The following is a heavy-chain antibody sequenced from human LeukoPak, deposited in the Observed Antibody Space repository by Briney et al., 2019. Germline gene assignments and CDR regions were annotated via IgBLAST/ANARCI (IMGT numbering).Heavy chain of an antibody. Sequence: GGSLRLSCAAAGFTFSSYAMSWVRQTPGKGLQLVSTITGSGDSTYYADSVNGRFTISRDNSKNTLYLQVNSLRADDTALYYCAFGPHQQWLLADYWGQGTLVTVSS. J-gene: IGHJ4*02. D-gene: IGHD6-19*01. CDR1: GFTFSSYA. CDR2: ITGSGDST. CDR3: AFGPHQQWLLADY. V-gene: IGHV3-23*01.